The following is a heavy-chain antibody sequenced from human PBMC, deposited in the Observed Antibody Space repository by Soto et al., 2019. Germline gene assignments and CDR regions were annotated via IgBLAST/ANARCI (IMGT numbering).Heavy chain of an antibody. CDR2: ISYDGSNK. D-gene: IGHD3-10*01. V-gene: IGHV3-30*18. J-gene: IGHJ6*02. CDR3: AKERFYPTYGSGSYFYYGMDV. CDR1: GFTFSSYG. Sequence: QVQLVESGGGVVQPGRSLRLSCAASGFTFSSYGMHWVRQAPGKGLEWVAVISYDGSNKYYADSVKGRFTISRDNSKNTLYLQMNSLRAEDTAVYYCAKERFYPTYGSGSYFYYGMDVWGQRTTVTVSS.